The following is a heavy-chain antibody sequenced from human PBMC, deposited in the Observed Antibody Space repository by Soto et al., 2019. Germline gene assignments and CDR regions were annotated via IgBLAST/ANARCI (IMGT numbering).Heavy chain of an antibody. V-gene: IGHV1-69*06. CDR3: ASWRSYSGSYCFDY. D-gene: IGHD1-26*01. CDR1: GGTFNSYT. Sequence: QVQLVQSGAEVKKPGASMKVSCEASGGTFNSYTINWVRQAPGRGLEWVGQVVPMYDSVNYAENFQGRVTITADKSTKTAYMELTSLRSEVTALYFCASWRSYSGSYCFDYWGQGTLVTVSS. J-gene: IGHJ4*02. CDR2: VVPMYDSV.